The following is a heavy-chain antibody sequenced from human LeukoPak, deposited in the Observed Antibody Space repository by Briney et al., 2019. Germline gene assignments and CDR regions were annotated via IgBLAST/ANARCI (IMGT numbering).Heavy chain of an antibody. V-gene: IGHV3-21*01. CDR3: ARYSGAATSPWYYFDQ. CDR2: ISSSSTYI. D-gene: IGHD1-26*01. J-gene: IGHJ4*02. CDR1: GFTLSSSI. Sequence: GGSLRLSCAASGFTLSSSIMNWVRQAPGKGLEWVSSISSSSTYIYYADSVKGRFTISRDNAKNSLYLQVNSLRAEDTAVYYCARYSGAATSPWYYFDQWGQGTLVTVSS.